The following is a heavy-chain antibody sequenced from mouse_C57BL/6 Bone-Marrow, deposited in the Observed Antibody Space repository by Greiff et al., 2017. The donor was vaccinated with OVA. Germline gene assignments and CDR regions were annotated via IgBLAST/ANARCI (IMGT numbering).Heavy chain of an antibody. Sequence: QVQLQQPGAELVRPGTSVKLSCKASGYTFTSYWMHWVKQRPGQGLEWIGVIDPSDSYTNYNQKFKGKATLTVDTSSSTAYMQHSSLTSEDSAVYYCSRCGAQDWFAYWGQGTLVTVSA. CDR1: GYTFTSYW. J-gene: IGHJ3*01. CDR3: SRCGAQDWFAY. CDR2: IDPSDSYT. V-gene: IGHV1-59*01. D-gene: IGHD3-1*01.